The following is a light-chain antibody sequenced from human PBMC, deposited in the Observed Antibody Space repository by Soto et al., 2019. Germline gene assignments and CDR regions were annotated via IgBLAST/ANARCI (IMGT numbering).Light chain of an antibody. V-gene: IGKV3-20*01. CDR2: GAS. Sequence: EIVLTQSPGTLSLSPGERATLSCRASQSVSSSYLAWYQQKLGQAPRLLIYGASSRATGVPDRFSGSGSGTDFALTISRLEPEDFAVYYCQQYGGSPRAFGQGTKVDIK. CDR3: QQYGGSPRA. J-gene: IGKJ1*01. CDR1: QSVSSSY.